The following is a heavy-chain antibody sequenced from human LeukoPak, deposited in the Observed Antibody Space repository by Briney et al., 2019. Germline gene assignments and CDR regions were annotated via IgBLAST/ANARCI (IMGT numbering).Heavy chain of an antibody. Sequence: GGSLRLSCAASGFTFSSYSMNWVRQAPGEGLEWVSYISSSSSTIYYADSVKGRFTMSRDNAKNSLFLQMNSLRDEDTAVYYCARGGSGYGDYYYFYAMDVWGQGTTVTVS. CDR1: GFTFSSYS. CDR2: ISSSSSTI. J-gene: IGHJ6*02. D-gene: IGHD3-22*01. V-gene: IGHV3-48*02. CDR3: ARGGSGYGDYYYFYAMDV.